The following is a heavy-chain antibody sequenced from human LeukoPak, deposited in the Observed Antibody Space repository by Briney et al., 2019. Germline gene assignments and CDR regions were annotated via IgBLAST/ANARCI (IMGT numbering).Heavy chain of an antibody. CDR3: ARGIVGAQRHNWFDP. CDR2: IYYSGST. D-gene: IGHD1-26*01. CDR1: GGSISSGDYY. Sequence: SETLSLTCTVSGGSISSGDYYWSWIRQPPGKGLEWIGYIYYSGSTYYNPSLKSRVTISVDTSKNQFSLKLSSVTAADTAVYYCARGIVGAQRHNWFDPWGQGTLVTVSS. V-gene: IGHV4-30-4*01. J-gene: IGHJ5*02.